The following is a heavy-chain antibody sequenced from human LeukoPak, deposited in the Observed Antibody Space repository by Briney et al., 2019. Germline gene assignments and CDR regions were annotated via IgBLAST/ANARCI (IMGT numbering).Heavy chain of an antibody. CDR2: INPSGGST. CDR1: GYTFTSYY. Sequence: ASVKVSCKASGYTFTSYYMHWVRQAPGQGLEWMGIINPSGGSTSYAQKLQGRVTMTRDTSTSTVYMELSSLRSEDTAVYYCARVGRVRGVFDYWGQGTLVTVSS. CDR3: ARVGRVRGVFDY. D-gene: IGHD3-10*01. J-gene: IGHJ4*02. V-gene: IGHV1-46*01.